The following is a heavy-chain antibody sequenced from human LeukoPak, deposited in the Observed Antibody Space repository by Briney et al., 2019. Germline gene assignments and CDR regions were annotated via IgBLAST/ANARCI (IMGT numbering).Heavy chain of an antibody. CDR1: GSTFRPYP. D-gene: IGHD3-22*01. V-gene: IGHV3-21*01. CDR3: VASTGYYSDSSGNFDY. J-gene: IGHJ4*02. Sequence: GGPLNPSCPPPGSTFRPYPMHWFPQPQGKGLNGSYSFSSSSNYIYYADSVKGRFTISRDNAKNSLYLQMNSLRAEDTAIYYCVASTGYYSDSSGNFDYWGQGTLVTVSS. CDR2: FSSSSNYI.